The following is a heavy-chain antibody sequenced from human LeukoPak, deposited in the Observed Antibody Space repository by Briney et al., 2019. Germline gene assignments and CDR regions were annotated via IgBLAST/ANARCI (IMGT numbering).Heavy chain of an antibody. CDR3: ATSGGTLSPTNYFAY. Sequence: PSETLSLTCAVYGESFSGYYWSWIRQPPGKGLEWIGEINHSGSTNYNPSPKSRVTISVDTSKNQFSLKLSSVTAADTAVYYCATSGGTLSPTNYFAYWGQGTLVTVSS. CDR2: INHSGST. J-gene: IGHJ4*02. V-gene: IGHV4-34*01. CDR1: GESFSGYY. D-gene: IGHD3-16*01.